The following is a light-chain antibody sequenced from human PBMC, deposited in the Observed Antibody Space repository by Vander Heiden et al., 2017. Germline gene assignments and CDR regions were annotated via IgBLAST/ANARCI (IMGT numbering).Light chain of an antibody. V-gene: IGKV1-39*01. J-gene: IGKJ3*01. CDR2: AAS. Sequence: DMQMTQSPSSLSASVGDRVTITCRASQSISSYLNWYQQKPGKAPKLLIYAASSLQSGVPSRYSGSGSGTDFTLTISRLQPEDFATNYCQQCESNLPTFGDGTKVEIK. CDR1: QSISSY. CDR3: QQCESNLPT.